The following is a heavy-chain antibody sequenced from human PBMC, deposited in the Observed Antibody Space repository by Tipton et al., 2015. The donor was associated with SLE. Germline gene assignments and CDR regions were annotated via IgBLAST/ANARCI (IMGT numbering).Heavy chain of an antibody. D-gene: IGHD6-6*01. J-gene: IGHJ5*01. V-gene: IGHV4-61*09. CDR1: GGSISSGSYY. CDR3: ARQVYSSSSWFDS. CDR2: ISTSGST. Sequence: TLSLTCTVSGGSISSGSYYWSWIRQPAGKGLEWIGHISTSGSTNYNPSFKSRVTVSADTSRDQFSLKLDSVTAADTALYYCARQVYSSSSWFDSWGLGTLVTVSS.